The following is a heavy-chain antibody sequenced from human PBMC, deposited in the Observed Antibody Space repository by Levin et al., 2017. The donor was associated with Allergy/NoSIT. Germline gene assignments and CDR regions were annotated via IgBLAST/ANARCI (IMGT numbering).Heavy chain of an antibody. D-gene: IGHD2-15*01. Sequence: SLKISCAASGFTFSDYYMSWIRQAPGKGLEWVSYISSSSSYTNYADSVKGRFTISRDNAKNSLYLQMNSLRAEDTAVYYCARGYCSGGSCYSGRFDYWGQGTLVTVSS. J-gene: IGHJ4*02. CDR2: ISSSSSYT. V-gene: IGHV3-11*05. CDR1: GFTFSDYY. CDR3: ARGYCSGGSCYSGRFDY.